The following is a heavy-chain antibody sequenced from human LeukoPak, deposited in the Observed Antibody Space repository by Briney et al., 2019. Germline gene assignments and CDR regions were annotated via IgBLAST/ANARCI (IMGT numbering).Heavy chain of an antibody. D-gene: IGHD6-19*01. CDR2: ISASGGST. CDR3: AKKSGMAVAGTYQSFDY. J-gene: IGHJ4*02. V-gene: IGHV3-23*01. CDR1: GFTFTSYA. Sequence: GGSLRLSCAASGFTFTSYAMSWVRQAPGHGLEWVSAISASGGSTYYADSVKGRFTIARDNSKHTLYLQMNSLSAEDTAVYYCAKKSGMAVAGTYQSFDYWGQGTLVTVSS.